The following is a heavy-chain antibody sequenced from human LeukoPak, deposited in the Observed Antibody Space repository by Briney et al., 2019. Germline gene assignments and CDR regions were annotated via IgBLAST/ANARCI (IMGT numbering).Heavy chain of an antibody. Sequence: GGSLRLSCAASGFTFSSFAMSWVRQAPGKGLEWVSAISSSASSRPYADSVKGRFTISRDNSKNTLYLQMNSLRAEDTAVYYCAKDLEAGTSPFGFDYWGQGTLVTASS. D-gene: IGHD6-13*01. CDR2: ISSSASSR. CDR1: GFTFSSFA. J-gene: IGHJ4*02. CDR3: AKDLEAGTSPFGFDY. V-gene: IGHV3-23*01.